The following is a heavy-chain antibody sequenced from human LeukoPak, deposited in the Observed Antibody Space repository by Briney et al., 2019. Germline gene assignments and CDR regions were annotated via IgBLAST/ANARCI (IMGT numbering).Heavy chain of an antibody. D-gene: IGHD1-26*01. CDR3: ARDGVVGALYYFDY. V-gene: IGHV1/OR15-1*04. J-gene: IGHJ4*02. Sequence: ASVKVSCKASGYIFTDYYMHWVRQAPGQELGWMGRINPNSGGTNYAQKFQGRVTMTRDTSISTAYMELSSLRSEDTATYYCARDGVVGALYYFDYWGQGTLVTVSS. CDR2: INPNSGGT. CDR1: GYIFTDYY.